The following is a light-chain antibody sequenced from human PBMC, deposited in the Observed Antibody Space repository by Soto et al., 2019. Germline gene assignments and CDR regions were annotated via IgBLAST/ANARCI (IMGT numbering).Light chain of an antibody. V-gene: IGLV2-11*01. J-gene: IGLJ2*01. CDR2: DVT. CDR1: SSDVGGYNR. Sequence: QSALTQPPSVSGSPGQSVTISCTGTSSDVGGYNRVSWYQQPPGTAPKLIIYDVTKRPSGVPDRFSGSKSGNTASLTISGLQAEGEADYCCCSYAGSYSWIFGGGTKVTVL. CDR3: CSYAGSYSWI.